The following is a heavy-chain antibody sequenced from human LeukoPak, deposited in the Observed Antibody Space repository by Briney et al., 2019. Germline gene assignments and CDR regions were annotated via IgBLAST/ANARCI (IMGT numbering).Heavy chain of an antibody. V-gene: IGHV3-48*02. CDR1: GFTFSTNS. CDR3: ARVRGGYYASGSYYANDY. J-gene: IGHJ4*02. Sequence: PGGSLRLSCAASGFTFSTNSMNWVRQAPGKGLGWVSYISSSSTTIYYADSVKGRFTISRDNAKNSLYLQMNSLRDEDTAVYYCARVRGGYYASGSYYANDYWGQGTLVTVSS. D-gene: IGHD3-10*01. CDR2: ISSSSTTI.